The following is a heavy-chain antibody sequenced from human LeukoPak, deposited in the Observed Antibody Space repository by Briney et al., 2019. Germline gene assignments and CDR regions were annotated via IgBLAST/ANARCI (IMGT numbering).Heavy chain of an antibody. CDR2: MNQDGSEK. CDR3: ARGGELLRPADY. J-gene: IGHJ4*02. V-gene: IGHV3-7*01. D-gene: IGHD1-26*01. Sequence: QSGGSLRLSCAASGFTFSSYWMSWVRQAPGKGLGWVANMNQDGSEKYYVDSVKGRFTISRDNAKNSLYLQMNDLRAEDTAVYYCARGGELLRPADYWGQGTLVTVSS. CDR1: GFTFSSYW.